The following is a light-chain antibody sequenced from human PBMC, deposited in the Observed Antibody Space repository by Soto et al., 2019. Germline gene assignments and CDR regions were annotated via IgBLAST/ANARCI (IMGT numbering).Light chain of an antibody. J-gene: IGLJ2*01. CDR1: SSNIGAGYD. V-gene: IGLV1-40*01. CDR2: GNS. CDR3: QSYDSSLSGRGV. Sequence: VLTQPPSVSGAPGQRVTISCTGSSSNIGAGYDVHWYQQLPGTAPKLLIYGNSNRPSGVPDRFSGSKSGTSASLAITGLQAEDEADYYCQSYDSSLSGRGVFGGGTKLTVL.